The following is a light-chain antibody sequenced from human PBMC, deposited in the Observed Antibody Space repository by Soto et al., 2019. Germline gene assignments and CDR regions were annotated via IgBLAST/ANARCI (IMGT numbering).Light chain of an antibody. V-gene: IGLV4-69*01. Sequence: QSVLTQSPSASASLGASVKLTCTLSSGPSSYAIAWHQLQPEKGPRYLMKLNSDGSHSKGDGIPDRFSGSSSGAERYLTISSLQSEDEADYYCQTWGTGIVVFGGGTKVTVL. CDR2: LNSDGSH. CDR1: SGPSSYA. J-gene: IGLJ2*01. CDR3: QTWGTGIVV.